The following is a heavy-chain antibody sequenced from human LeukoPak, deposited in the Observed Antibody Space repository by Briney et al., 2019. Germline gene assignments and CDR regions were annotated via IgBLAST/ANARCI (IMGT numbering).Heavy chain of an antibody. CDR2: ISAYNGNT. J-gene: IGHJ4*02. V-gene: IGHV1-18*01. CDR3: ARASDYGDYAGPQDY. CDR1: GYTFTSYG. Sequence: ASVKVSCKASGYTFTSYGISWVRPAPGQGLEWMGWISAYNGNTNYAQKLQGRVTMTTDTSTSTAYMELRSLRSDDTAVYYCARASDYGDYAGPQDYWGQGTLVTVSS. D-gene: IGHD4-17*01.